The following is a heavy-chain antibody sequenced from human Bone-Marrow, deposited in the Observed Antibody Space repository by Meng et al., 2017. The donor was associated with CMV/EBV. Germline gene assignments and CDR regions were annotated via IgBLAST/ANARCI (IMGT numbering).Heavy chain of an antibody. V-gene: IGHV1-46*01. CDR2: INPNGGTT. CDR1: KYTFTTYY. Sequence: ASVKVSCKASKYTFTTYYIHWVRQAPGQGLEWMGIINPNGGTTSCAEKFLGRVTMTSDTSTGTVYMEMSSLRSEDTAVYYFASSAYDFWHGGYSGMVDYNGMDVWGRGTTVTVSS. J-gene: IGHJ6*02. CDR3: ASSAYDFWHGGYSGMVDYNGMDV. D-gene: IGHD3-3*01.